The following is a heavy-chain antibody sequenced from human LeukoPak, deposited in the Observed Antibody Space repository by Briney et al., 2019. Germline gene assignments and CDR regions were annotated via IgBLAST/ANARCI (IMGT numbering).Heavy chain of an antibody. V-gene: IGHV3-21*01. CDR2: ISSSSSYI. CDR1: GFTFSSYS. D-gene: IGHD1-26*01. J-gene: IGHJ3*02. Sequence: PGGSLRLSCAASGFTFSSYSMNWLRQAPGKGLEWVSSISSSSSYIYYADPVKGRFTISRDNAKNSLYLQMNSLRAEDTAVYYCARESERVGATLGAFDIWGQGTMVTVSS. CDR3: ARESERVGATLGAFDI.